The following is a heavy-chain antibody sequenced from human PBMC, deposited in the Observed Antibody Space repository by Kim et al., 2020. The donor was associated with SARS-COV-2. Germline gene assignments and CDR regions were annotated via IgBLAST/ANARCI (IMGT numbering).Heavy chain of an antibody. V-gene: IGHV3-23*03. CDR1: AHTTSSYA. CDR3: AKDHEAGSSSFDY. D-gene: IGHD3-10*01. CDR2: IYSGGSST. Sequence: LRLSCTSPAHTTSSYAMSWVRQAPGKGLEWVSGIYSGGSSTYYADSVKGRVTISRDNSKNTLYLQMNSLRAEDTAVYYCAKDHEAGSSSFDYWGQGTLVPVSS. J-gene: IGHJ4*02.